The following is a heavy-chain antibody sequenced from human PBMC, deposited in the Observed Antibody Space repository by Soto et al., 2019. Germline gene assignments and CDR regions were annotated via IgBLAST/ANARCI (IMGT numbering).Heavy chain of an antibody. CDR3: ARELELRYYGMDV. J-gene: IGHJ6*02. CDR1: GGSFSGYY. Sequence: SETLSLTCAVYGGSFSGYYWSWIRQPPGKGLEWIGEINHSGSTNYNPSLKSRVTISVDTSKNQFSLRLSSVTAADTAVYYCARELELRYYGMDVWGQGTTVTVSS. D-gene: IGHD1-7*01. CDR2: INHSGST. V-gene: IGHV4-34*01.